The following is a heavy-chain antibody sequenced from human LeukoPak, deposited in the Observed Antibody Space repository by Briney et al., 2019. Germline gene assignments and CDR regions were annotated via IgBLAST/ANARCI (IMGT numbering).Heavy chain of an antibody. CDR2: IRYDGSNK. D-gene: IGHD3-10*01. CDR1: GFTFSSYG. J-gene: IGHJ4*02. Sequence: GGSLRLSCAASGFTFSSYGMHWVRQAPGKGLEWVAFIRYDGSNKYYADSVKGRFTISRDNSKNTLYLQMNSLRAEDTAVYYCAREKKGYYYGSGSYYYFDYWGQGTLVTVSS. CDR3: AREKKGYYYGSGSYYYFDY. V-gene: IGHV3-30*02.